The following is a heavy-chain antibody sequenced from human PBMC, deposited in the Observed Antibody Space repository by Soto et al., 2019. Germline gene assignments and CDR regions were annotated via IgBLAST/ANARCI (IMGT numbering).Heavy chain of an antibody. CDR2: IIPILGIA. V-gene: IGHV1-69*08. J-gene: IGHJ5*02. CDR1: GGTFSSYT. Sequence: QVQLVQSGAEVKKPGSSVKVSCKASGGTFSSYTISWVRQAPGQGLEWMGRIIPILGIANYAQKFQGRVTITADKSTSTAYMELSSLRSEDTALYYCAREIGTTGTTLFDPWGQGTLVTVSS. CDR3: AREIGTTGTTLFDP. D-gene: IGHD1-1*01.